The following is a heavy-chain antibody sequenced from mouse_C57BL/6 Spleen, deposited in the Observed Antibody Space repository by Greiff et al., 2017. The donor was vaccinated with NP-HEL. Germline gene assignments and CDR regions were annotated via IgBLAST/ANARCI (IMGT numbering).Heavy chain of an antibody. CDR3: ARSPFYYSNYPYAMDY. CDR2: ISSGSSTI. D-gene: IGHD2-5*01. V-gene: IGHV5-17*01. Sequence: EVHLVESGGGLVKPGGSLKLSCAASGFTFSDYGMHWVRQAPEKGLEWVAYISSGSSTIYYADTVKGRFTISRDNAKNTLFLQMTSLRSEDTAMYYCARSPFYYSNYPYAMDYWGQGTSVTVSS. J-gene: IGHJ4*01. CDR1: GFTFSDYG.